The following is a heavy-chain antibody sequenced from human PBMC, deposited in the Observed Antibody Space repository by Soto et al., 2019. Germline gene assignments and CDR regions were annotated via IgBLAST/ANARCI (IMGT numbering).Heavy chain of an antibody. CDR3: ARESGSYYFDS. D-gene: IGHD1-26*01. CDR1: GFTFRSYA. V-gene: IGHV3-64*01. J-gene: IGHJ4*02. Sequence: EVQVVESGGGLVQPGGSLRLSCAASGFTFRSYAMHWVRQAPGKGLEYVSTISRNGGSTYYANSVKGRFTISRDNSKNTLYLQMGSLRAEDMAVYYCARESGSYYFDSWGQGTLVTVSS. CDR2: ISRNGGST.